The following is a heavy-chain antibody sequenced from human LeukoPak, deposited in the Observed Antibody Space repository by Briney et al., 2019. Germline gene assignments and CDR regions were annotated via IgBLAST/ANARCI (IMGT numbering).Heavy chain of an antibody. D-gene: IGHD3-10*01. CDR3: ARVRKGSGWSSYKYYYYYYMDV. J-gene: IGHJ6*03. CDR1: GFTFSSYW. Sequence: RTGGSLRLSCAASGFTFSSYWMSWVRQAPGKGLEWVANIEQDGSEKYYVDSVKGRFTISRDNAKNSLYLQMNSLRAEDTAVFYCARVRKGSGWSSYKYYYYYYMDVWGKGTTVTVSS. CDR2: IEQDGSEK. V-gene: IGHV3-7*01.